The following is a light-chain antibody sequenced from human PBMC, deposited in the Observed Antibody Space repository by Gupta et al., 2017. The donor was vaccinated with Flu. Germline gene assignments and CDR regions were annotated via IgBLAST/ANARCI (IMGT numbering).Light chain of an antibody. V-gene: IGKV3-20*01. J-gene: IGKJ1*01. CDR2: GAS. CDR1: QSLPRTC. CDR3: QQYALSPKT. Sequence: EKVTLSCRANQSLPRTCVAWYQQKPGRSPKVLIFGASSRATGTPDSFSGGGPGTDFTLTISRLEPRDFAVYYCQQYALSPKTFGQGTKVEV.